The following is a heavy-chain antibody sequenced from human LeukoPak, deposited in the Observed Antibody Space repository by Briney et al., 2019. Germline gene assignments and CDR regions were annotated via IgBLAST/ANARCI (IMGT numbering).Heavy chain of an antibody. CDR1: GYTFTSYD. CDR3: ARVSYDSIVGATWAFDY. CDR2: MNPNSGNT. J-gene: IGHJ4*02. Sequence: ASVKASCKASGYTFTSYDINWVRQATGQGLEWMGWMNPNSGNTGYAQKFQGRVTMTRNTSISTAYMELSSLRSEDTAVYYCARVSYDSIVGATWAFDYWGQGTLVTVSS. V-gene: IGHV1-8*01. D-gene: IGHD1-26*01.